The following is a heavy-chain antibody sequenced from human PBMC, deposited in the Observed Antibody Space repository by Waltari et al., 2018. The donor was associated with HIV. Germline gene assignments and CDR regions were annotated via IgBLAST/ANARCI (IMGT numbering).Heavy chain of an antibody. CDR2: INRDSTYI. D-gene: IGHD4-17*01. CDR1: GFSFSDYY. V-gene: IGHV3-11*05. J-gene: IGHJ4*02. CDR3: ARDGILGGDYDYFDS. Sequence: QVELVESGGGLVKPGGSLRLSCVASGFSFSDYYISWIRQAPGKGLEWISYINRDSTYIKYADSVKGRFTISRDNAENSVYLQMNSLRADDTAVYYCARDGILGGDYDYFDSWGQGTLVSVSS.